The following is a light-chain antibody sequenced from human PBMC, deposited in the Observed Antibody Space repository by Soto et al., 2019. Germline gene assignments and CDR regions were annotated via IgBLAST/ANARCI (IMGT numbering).Light chain of an antibody. V-gene: IGKV3-20*01. Sequence: EIVLTQSPGTLSLSAGERASLSCRASQSLSSNYVAWYQQKVGQAPRLLIYATSYKASGIPDRFRGSGSGTDFNLTIARLEPEDFAVYYCQRYGLSPPFSFGPGTKWKSN. CDR3: QRYGLSPPFS. CDR1: QSLSSNY. CDR2: ATS. J-gene: IGKJ3*01.